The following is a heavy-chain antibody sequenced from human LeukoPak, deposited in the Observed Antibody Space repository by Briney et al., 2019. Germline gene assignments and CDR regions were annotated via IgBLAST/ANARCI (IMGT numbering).Heavy chain of an antibody. CDR1: GGSISSYY. V-gene: IGHV4-59*01. CDR3: ARASVLLSADF. J-gene: IGHJ4*02. Sequence: SETLSLTCTVSGGSISSYYWSWIRQPPGKGLEWIGYIYYSGSTNYNPSLKSRVTISVDTSKNQFSLRLTSVTAADTAVYYCARASVLLSADFWGQGTLVTVSS. CDR2: IYYSGST. D-gene: IGHD3-10*01.